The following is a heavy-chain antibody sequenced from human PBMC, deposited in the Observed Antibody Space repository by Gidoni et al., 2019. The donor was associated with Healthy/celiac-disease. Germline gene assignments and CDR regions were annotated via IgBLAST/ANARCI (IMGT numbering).Heavy chain of an antibody. CDR3: ARDPTSSSWQYYYYGMDV. V-gene: IGHV1-69*01. Sequence: QVQLVQSGAEVKKTGSSVKVSCKASGGTFSSYAISWVRQAPGQGLEWMGGIIPIFGTANYAQKFQGRVTITADESTSTAYMELSSLRSEDTAVYYCARDPTSSSWQYYYYGMDVWGQGTTVTVSS. CDR1: GGTFSSYA. D-gene: IGHD6-13*01. J-gene: IGHJ6*02. CDR2: IIPIFGTA.